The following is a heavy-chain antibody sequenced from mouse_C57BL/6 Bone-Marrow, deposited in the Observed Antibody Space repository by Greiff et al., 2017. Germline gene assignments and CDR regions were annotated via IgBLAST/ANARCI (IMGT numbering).Heavy chain of an antibody. J-gene: IGHJ1*03. CDR2: IDPETGGT. D-gene: IGHD1-1*01. CDR3: TRCYGGSYDWYFDV. V-gene: IGHV1-15*01. Sequence: QVHVKQSGAELVRPGASVTLSCKASGYTFTDYEMHWVKQTPVHGLEWIGAIDPETGGTAYNQKFKGKAILTADKSSSTAYMELRSLTSEDSAVYYCTRCYGGSYDWYFDVWGTGTTVTVSS. CDR1: GYTFTDYE.